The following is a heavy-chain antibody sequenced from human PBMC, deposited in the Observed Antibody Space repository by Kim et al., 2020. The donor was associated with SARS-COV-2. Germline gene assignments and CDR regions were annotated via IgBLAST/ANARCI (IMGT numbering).Heavy chain of an antibody. Sequence: RFTISRDTAKNSLYLQMNSLRAEDTAVYYCARYCSGGSCYSGFFYYYGMDVWGQGTTVTVSS. CDR3: ARYCSGGSCYSGFFYYYGMDV. D-gene: IGHD2-15*01. J-gene: IGHJ6*02. V-gene: IGHV3-11*06.